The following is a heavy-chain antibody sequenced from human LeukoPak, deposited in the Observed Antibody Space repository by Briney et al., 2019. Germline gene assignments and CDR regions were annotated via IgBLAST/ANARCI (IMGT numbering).Heavy chain of an antibody. J-gene: IGHJ4*02. CDR1: GYTFTGYY. CDR3: ARVASAVYSDY. V-gene: IGHV1-2*02. CDR2: INPDSGGT. Sequence: ASVKVSCKASGYTFTGYYIHWVRQAPGQGLEWMGWINPDSGGTNYAQNFQGRVTITRDTSISTAYMELNRLRSDDTAVYYCARVASAVYSDYWGQGTLVTVSS.